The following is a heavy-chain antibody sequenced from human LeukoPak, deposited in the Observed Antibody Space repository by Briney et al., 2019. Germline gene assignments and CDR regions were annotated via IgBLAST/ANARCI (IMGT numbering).Heavy chain of an antibody. D-gene: IGHD3-22*01. J-gene: IGHJ4*01. CDR1: GFTFSNYW. CDR3: ARGPGSSGGAYVGDY. CDR2: SDGGGSST. Sequence: RTGGSLRLSCAASGFTFSNYWMHWVRQVPGKGLVWVSRSDGGGSSTGYADSVKGRFSISRDNAKSILYLQMNSLRAEDTAVYYCARGPGSSGGAYVGDYWGHGTLVTVSS. V-gene: IGHV3-74*01.